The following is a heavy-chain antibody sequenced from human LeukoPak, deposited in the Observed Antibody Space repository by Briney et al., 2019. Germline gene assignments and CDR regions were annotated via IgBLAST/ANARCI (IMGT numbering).Heavy chain of an antibody. V-gene: IGHV3-64D*06. J-gene: IGHJ4*02. D-gene: IGHD3-9*01. CDR1: GFTFSSYA. Sequence: GSLRLSCSASGFTFSSYAMHWVRQAPGKGLEYVSAISSNGGSTYYADSVKGRFTISRDNSKNTLYLPMSSLRAEDTAVYYCVKELLYYDILTGYYPGPTGDYWGQGTLVTVSS. CDR2: ISSNGGST. CDR3: VKELLYYDILTGYYPGPTGDY.